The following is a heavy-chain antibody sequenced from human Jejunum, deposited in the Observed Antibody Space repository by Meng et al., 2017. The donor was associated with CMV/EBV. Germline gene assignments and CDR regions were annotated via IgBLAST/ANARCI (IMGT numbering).Heavy chain of an antibody. CDR2: IKNKVNSYTT. CDR3: ARGKSGNSRSFDD. CDR1: GFAFSAHY. Sequence: GFAFSAHYMDWVRQSPGKGLEWVGRIKNKVNSYTTEYAASVKGRFSISRDDSKNSLYLQMNSLKTEDTAVYYCARGKSGNSRSFDDWGQGTLVTVSS. D-gene: IGHD4-23*01. J-gene: IGHJ4*02. V-gene: IGHV3-72*01.